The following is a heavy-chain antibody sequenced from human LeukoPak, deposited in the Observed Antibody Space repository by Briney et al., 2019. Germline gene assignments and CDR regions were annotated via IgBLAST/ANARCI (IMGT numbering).Heavy chain of an antibody. CDR1: GGSFSGYY. CDR3: ASGLPYCSGGSCNRGPFQH. D-gene: IGHD2-15*01. J-gene: IGHJ1*01. Sequence: SETLSLTCAVYGGSFSGYYWSWIRQPPGKGLEWIGEINHSGSTNYNPSLKSRVTISVDTSKNQFSLKLSSVTAADTAVYYCASGLPYCSGGSCNRGPFQHWGQGTLVTVSS. CDR2: INHSGST. V-gene: IGHV4-34*01.